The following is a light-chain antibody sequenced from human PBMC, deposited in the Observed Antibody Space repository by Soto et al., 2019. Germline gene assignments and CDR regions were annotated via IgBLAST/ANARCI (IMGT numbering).Light chain of an antibody. J-gene: IGLJ1*01. Sequence: QSVLTQPPSVSAAPGQRVTISRSGSSSNIGNNYVSWYQQLPGTAPKLLIYENNKRPSGIPDRFSGSKSGTSATLGITGLQTGDEADYCCGTWDSSLSAYVFGTGTKVTVL. CDR2: ENN. CDR1: SSNIGNNY. V-gene: IGLV1-51*02. CDR3: GTWDSSLSAYV.